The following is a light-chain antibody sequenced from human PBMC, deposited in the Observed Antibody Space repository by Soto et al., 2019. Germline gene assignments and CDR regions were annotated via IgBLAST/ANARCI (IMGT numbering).Light chain of an antibody. CDR3: QQRNVWHPIT. CDR2: DST. V-gene: IGKV2-40*01. CDR1: QSLFDSDDGTTY. J-gene: IGKJ5*01. Sequence: DIVMTQTPLSLPVTPGSPSSISCRSSQSLFDSDDGTTYLDLYLQKPXHSPRLVIYDSTLRANGVPDSFGGSRSGTEFTLTINSLEYEDFAVYYCQQRNVWHPITFGQGTRLEIK.